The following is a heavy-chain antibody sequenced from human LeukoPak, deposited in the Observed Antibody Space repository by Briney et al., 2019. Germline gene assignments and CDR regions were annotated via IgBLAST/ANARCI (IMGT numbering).Heavy chain of an antibody. V-gene: IGHV3-21*01. Sequence: GGSLRLSCVASIFTFSKYSMNWVRQAPGKGLKWVSSISSSSSYIYYADSVKGRFTISRDNAKNSLYLQMNSLRAEDTAVYYCARDWIEYSSGRTPDAFDIWGQGTMVTVSS. D-gene: IGHD6-19*01. CDR3: ARDWIEYSSGRTPDAFDI. CDR1: IFTFSKYS. J-gene: IGHJ3*02. CDR2: ISSSSSYI.